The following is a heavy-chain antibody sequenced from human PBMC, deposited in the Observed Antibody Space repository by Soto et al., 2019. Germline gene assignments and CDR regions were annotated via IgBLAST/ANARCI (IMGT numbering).Heavy chain of an antibody. D-gene: IGHD3-22*01. Sequence: PSETLSLTCAVSGGSISSSNWWSWVRQPPGKGLEWIGEIYHSGSTNYNPSLKSRVTISVDKSKNQFSLKLSSVTADDTAVYYCARGSYSDSSAPWAFNFWGQGTMVTVSS. J-gene: IGHJ3*01. CDR2: IYHSGST. CDR3: ARGSYSDSSAPWAFNF. CDR1: GGSISSSNW. V-gene: IGHV4-4*02.